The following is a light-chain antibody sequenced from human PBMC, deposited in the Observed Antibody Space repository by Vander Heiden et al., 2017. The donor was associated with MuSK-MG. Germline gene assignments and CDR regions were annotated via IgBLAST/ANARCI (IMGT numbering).Light chain of an antibody. CDR3: QQRDSIPTT. Sequence: DIQMTQSPSSLSASVGDRVTITCRASQSISNFLNWYQQKPGKAPKTLIYGASSLQSGVPSRFSGSGSVTDFTLTISKLQPEDFATYYCQQRDSIPTTFGQGTKMXIK. J-gene: IGKJ2*01. CDR1: QSISNF. V-gene: IGKV1-39*01. CDR2: GAS.